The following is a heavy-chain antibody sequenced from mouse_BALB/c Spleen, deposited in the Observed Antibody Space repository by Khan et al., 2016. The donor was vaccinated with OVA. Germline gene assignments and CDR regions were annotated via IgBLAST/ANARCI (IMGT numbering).Heavy chain of an antibody. CDR2: ISSDGYYT. D-gene: IGHD2-2*01. CDR3: ARSAYGYFAY. Sequence: EVELVESGGGLVKPGGSLKLSCAASGFNFSSYAMSWVRQTPEKRLEWVATISSDGYYTYYPDNVTGRFTISRDNAKNTLYLQRSSLRSEDTAMYDCARSAYGYFAYWGQGTLVTVSA. CDR1: GFNFSSYA. J-gene: IGHJ3*01. V-gene: IGHV5-9-3*01.